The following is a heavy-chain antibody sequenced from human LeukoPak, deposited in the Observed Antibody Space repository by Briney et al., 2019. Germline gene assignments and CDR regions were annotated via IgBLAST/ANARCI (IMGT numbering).Heavy chain of an antibody. CDR2: IKQDGSVK. D-gene: IGHD3-10*01. V-gene: IGHV3-7*01. CDR1: GLTFSSHW. Sequence: GGSLRLSCAASGLTFSSHWMTWVRQAPGKGLEWVATIKQDGSVKYYLDSVKGRFTIPRDNAKNSLYLQMNSLRVEDTAVYYCARADSGSYSIYYYYGMDVWGQGTTVTVSS. CDR3: ARADSGSYSIYYYYGMDV. J-gene: IGHJ6*02.